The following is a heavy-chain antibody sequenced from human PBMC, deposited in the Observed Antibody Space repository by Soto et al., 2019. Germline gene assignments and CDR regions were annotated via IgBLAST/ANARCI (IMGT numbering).Heavy chain of an antibody. CDR2: VWYDVNHR. V-gene: IGHV3-33*01. J-gene: IGHJ4*02. Sequence: PVGSLGLSCASSVVGFNNFFVDWFLQAPVNGLEWVAIVWYDVNHRFYADSVKGRFSISRDSSNNTVYLQMNSLRVEDTALYYCARDLYDNFGRYYRGFEQWGPGAKLTVSS. D-gene: IGHD3-16*01. CDR1: VVGFNNFF. CDR3: ARDLYDNFGRYYRGFEQ.